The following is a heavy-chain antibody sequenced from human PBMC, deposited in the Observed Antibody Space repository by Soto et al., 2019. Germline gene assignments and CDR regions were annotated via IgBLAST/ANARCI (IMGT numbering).Heavy chain of an antibody. D-gene: IGHD3-10*01. J-gene: IGHJ6*02. CDR3: AKPGLLWFGSTHYYYYGMDV. V-gene: IGHV3-30*18. Sequence: QPGGSLRLSCAASGFTFSSYGMHWVRQAPGKGLEWEAVISYDGSNKYYADNVKGRFTISRDNSKKKLYLQMNRLRAEDKAVYYIAKPGLLWFGSTHYYYYGMDVWGQGTTVTVSS. CDR2: ISYDGSNK. CDR1: GFTFSSYG.